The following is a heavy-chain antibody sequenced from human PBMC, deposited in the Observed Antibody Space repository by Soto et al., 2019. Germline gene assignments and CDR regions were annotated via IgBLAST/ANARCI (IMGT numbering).Heavy chain of an antibody. CDR3: ASGRTRYDFWRGPQFDY. CDR2: IYYSGST. V-gene: IGHV4-59*08. CDR1: GGSISSYD. J-gene: IGHJ4*02. Sequence: SETLSLTCTVSGGSISSYDWSWIRQPPGKGLEWIGYIYYSGSTNYNPSLNSRVTISVDTSKNQFSLKLSSVTAADTAVYYCASGRTRYDFWRGPQFDYWGQGTLVTVSS. D-gene: IGHD3-3*01.